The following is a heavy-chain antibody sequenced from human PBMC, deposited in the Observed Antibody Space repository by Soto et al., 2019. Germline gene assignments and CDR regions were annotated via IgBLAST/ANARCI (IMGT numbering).Heavy chain of an antibody. CDR1: GFTFSTYA. CDR2: ISFDGNSR. CDR3: AKDLSFCSGTTCSQHDGSDN. J-gene: IGHJ4*02. D-gene: IGHD1-7*01. Sequence: QVQLVESGGGVVQSGRSLRLSCAASGFTFSTYAMHWVRQAPGKGLEWVAVISFDGNSRFYRDSVKGRFTISRDNSKNTRYLEMSSLRVDDTAVYFCAKDLSFCSGTTCSQHDGSDNWGQGTLVTVSS. V-gene: IGHV3-30*18.